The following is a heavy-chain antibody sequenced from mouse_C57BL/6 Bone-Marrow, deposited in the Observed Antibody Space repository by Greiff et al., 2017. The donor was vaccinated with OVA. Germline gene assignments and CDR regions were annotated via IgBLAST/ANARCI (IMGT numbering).Heavy chain of an antibody. D-gene: IGHD2-4*01. J-gene: IGHJ2*01. CDR3: ARYDYDRGGFDY. Sequence: VQLQQSGAELVRPGTSVKVSCKASGYAFTNYLIEWVKQRPGQGLEWIGVINPGSGGTHYNEKFKGKATLTADKDSSTAYMQLSSLTSEDSAVYFCARYDYDRGGFDYWGQGTTLTVSS. CDR2: INPGSGGT. V-gene: IGHV1-54*01. CDR1: GYAFTNYL.